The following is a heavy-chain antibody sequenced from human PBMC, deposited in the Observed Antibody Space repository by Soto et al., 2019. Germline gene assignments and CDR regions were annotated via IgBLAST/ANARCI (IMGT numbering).Heavy chain of an antibody. CDR3: ARAVVVAATELDY. J-gene: IGHJ4*02. Sequence: HPGGSLRLSCAASGFTFSSYWMHWVRQAPGKGLVWVSRINSDGSSTSYADSVKGRFTISRDNAKNTLYLQMNSLRAEDTAVYYCARAVVVAATELDYWGQGTLVTVSS. CDR1: GFTFSSYW. D-gene: IGHD2-15*01. CDR2: INSDGSST. V-gene: IGHV3-74*01.